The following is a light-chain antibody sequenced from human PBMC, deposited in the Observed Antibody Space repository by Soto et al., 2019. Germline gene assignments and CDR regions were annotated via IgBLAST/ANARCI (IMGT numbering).Light chain of an antibody. CDR3: QQYTYWPRT. J-gene: IGKJ1*01. CDR2: RAS. V-gene: IGKV3-15*01. Sequence: EIMMTQSPATLSVSPGERATLSCRASQSVSINLAWFQQKPGQAPRLLIYRASTRATGIPARFSGSRSGTEFTLTINSLQSEDFAVYYCQQYTYWPRTFGQGTKVEI. CDR1: QSVSIN.